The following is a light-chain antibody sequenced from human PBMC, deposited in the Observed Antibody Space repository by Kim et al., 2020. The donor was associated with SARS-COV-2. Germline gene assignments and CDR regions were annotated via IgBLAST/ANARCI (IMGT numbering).Light chain of an antibody. V-gene: IGLV2-14*03. CDR3: LSFTSSNTVI. Sequence: GQSITISCTGTSSDVGGYDYVSWYQQHPGKAPKFMIYDVSTRPSGVSNRFSGSKSGNTASLTISGLQAEDEADYYCLSFTSSNTVIFGGGTQLTVL. CDR2: DVS. CDR1: SSDVGGYDY. J-gene: IGLJ2*01.